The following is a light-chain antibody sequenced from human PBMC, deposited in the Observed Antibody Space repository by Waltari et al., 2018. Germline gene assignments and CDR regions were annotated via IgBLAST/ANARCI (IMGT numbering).Light chain of an antibody. CDR1: QGISSY. J-gene: IGKJ1*01. CDR3: QQYNTAPP. Sequence: DVQMTQSPSSLSASVGDTVTITCRTNQGISSYLAWYQQKPGKPPKPLIYHTSKLESWVPSRFSGTGSGSEFILTLNSLQPEDFAVSFCQQYNTAPPFVQGTPVEIK. V-gene: IGKV1-16*01. CDR2: HTS.